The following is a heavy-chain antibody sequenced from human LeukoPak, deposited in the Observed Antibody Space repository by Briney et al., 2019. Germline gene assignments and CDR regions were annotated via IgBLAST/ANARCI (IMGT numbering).Heavy chain of an antibody. Sequence: KPSETLSLTCTVSGGSVSSGSYYWSWIRQPPGKGLEWIGYIYYSGSTNYNPSLKSRVTISVDTSKNQFSLKLSSVTAADTAVYYCARGGRVFDYGDYVSGSEDWYFDLWGRGTLVTVSS. J-gene: IGHJ2*01. V-gene: IGHV4-61*01. CDR1: GGSVSSGSYY. CDR2: IYYSGST. D-gene: IGHD4-17*01. CDR3: ARGGRVFDYGDYVSGSEDWYFDL.